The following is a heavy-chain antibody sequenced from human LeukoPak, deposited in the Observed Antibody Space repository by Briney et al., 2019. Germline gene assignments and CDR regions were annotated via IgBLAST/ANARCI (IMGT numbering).Heavy chain of an antibody. Sequence: GESLKISCKGSGYSFTSHWIGWVRQMPGKGLEWMGVVYPGDSDTRYSPSFRGQVTLSADKSINTAYLQWSSLKASDTAMYYCARAFYSSGFFFDYWGQGTLVTVSS. V-gene: IGHV5-51*01. CDR2: VYPGDSDT. D-gene: IGHD6-19*01. J-gene: IGHJ4*02. CDR3: ARAFYSSGFFFDY. CDR1: GYSFTSHW.